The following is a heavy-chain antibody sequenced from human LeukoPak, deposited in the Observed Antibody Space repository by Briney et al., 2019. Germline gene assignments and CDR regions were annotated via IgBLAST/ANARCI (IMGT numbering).Heavy chain of an antibody. CDR2: IYPRDSDT. Sequence: GESLKISCKGFGYSFTSYWIGWVRQIPGKGLEWMGIIYPRDSDTRYSPSFEGQVTISADKSISTAYLQWSSLKVSDTAMYYCARHYGGSYSSDYWGQGTLVTVSS. V-gene: IGHV5-51*01. J-gene: IGHJ4*02. D-gene: IGHD1-26*01. CDR1: GYSFTSYW. CDR3: ARHYGGSYSSDY.